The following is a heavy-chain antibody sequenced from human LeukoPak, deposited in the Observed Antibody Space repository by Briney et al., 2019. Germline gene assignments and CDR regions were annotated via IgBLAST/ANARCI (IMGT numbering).Heavy chain of an antibody. CDR3: ARDRPLGPDIVVVPVLGSGYYGMDV. J-gene: IGHJ6*02. D-gene: IGHD2-2*01. CDR1: GFTFSSYS. CDR2: ISSSSSYI. Sequence: PGGSLRLSCAASGFTFSSYSMNWVRQAPGKGLEWVSSISSSSSYIYYADSVKGRFTISRDNAKNSLYLQMNSLRAEDTAVYYCARDRPLGPDIVVVPVLGSGYYGMDVWGQGTTVTVSS. V-gene: IGHV3-21*01.